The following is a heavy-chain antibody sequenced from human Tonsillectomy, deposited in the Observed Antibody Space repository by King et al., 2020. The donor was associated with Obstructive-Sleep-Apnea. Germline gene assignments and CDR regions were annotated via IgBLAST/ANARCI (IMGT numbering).Heavy chain of an antibody. D-gene: IGHD3-10*01. V-gene: IGHV3-23*04. CDR3: AKDAQLLWFGELLYPPGDY. CDR2: LSGSAGST. CDR1: GFTFSSYA. Sequence: QLVQSGGGLVQPGGSLRLTCAASGFTFSSYAMSWVRQAPGKGLEWVSTLSGSAGSTYYADSVKGRFTNSRDNSKNTLYLQMNSLRAEDTAVYYCAKDAQLLWFGELLYPPGDYWGQGTLVTVSS. J-gene: IGHJ4*02.